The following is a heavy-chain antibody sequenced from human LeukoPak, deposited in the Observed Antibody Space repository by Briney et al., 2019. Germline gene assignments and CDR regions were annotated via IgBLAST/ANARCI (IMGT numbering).Heavy chain of an antibody. Sequence: GGSLRLPCAASGFTFSNHAMNWVRQAPGQGLEWVSSIDGRSTDIYYADSVKGRFTISRDNSKNTLYLQMNSLRAEDTAVYYCAKDMGRTVVTAPDYWGQGTLVTVSS. V-gene: IGHV3-21*01. CDR2: IDGRSTDI. CDR3: AKDMGRTVVTAPDY. D-gene: IGHD2-21*02. CDR1: GFTFSNHA. J-gene: IGHJ4*02.